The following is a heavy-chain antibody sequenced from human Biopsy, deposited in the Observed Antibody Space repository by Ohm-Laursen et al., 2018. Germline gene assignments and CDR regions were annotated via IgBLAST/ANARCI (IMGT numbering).Heavy chain of an antibody. V-gene: IGHV4-61*01. CDR3: AASPSYMIFDF. CDR1: GGSVRSLSYY. D-gene: IGHD3-16*01. Sequence: SETLSLTCGVSGGSVRSLSYYWSWVRQSPGKGLDWIGHIYYNGNTKYGPSLKSRVTISLDTSKNQVSLKLNSVTAADRAVYYCAASPSYMIFDFWGQGTSVTVSS. CDR2: IYYNGNT. J-gene: IGHJ4*02.